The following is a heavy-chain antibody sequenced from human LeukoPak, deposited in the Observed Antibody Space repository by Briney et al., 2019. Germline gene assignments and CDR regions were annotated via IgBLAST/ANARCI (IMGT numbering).Heavy chain of an antibody. Sequence: SETLSLTCAVYGGSFSGYYWSWIRQPPGKGLEWIGEINHSGSNNYNPSLKSRVTISVDTSKNQFSLKLSSVTAADTAVYYCARLTPLEQWRISRYFDLWGRGTLVTVSS. CDR3: ARLTPLEQWRISRYFDL. D-gene: IGHD1/OR15-1a*01. V-gene: IGHV4-34*01. CDR2: INHSGSN. CDR1: GGSFSGYY. J-gene: IGHJ2*01.